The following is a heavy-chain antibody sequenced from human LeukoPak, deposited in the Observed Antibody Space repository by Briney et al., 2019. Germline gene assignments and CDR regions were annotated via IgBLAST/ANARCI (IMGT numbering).Heavy chain of an antibody. CDR2: IRYDGSNK. CDR1: GFTFSSYG. J-gene: IGHJ4*02. V-gene: IGHV3-30*02. D-gene: IGHD5-24*01. CDR3: ARGPSRVEMATISWAYFDY. Sequence: PGGSLRLSCAASGFTFSSYGMHWVRQAPGKGLEWVAFIRYDGSNKYYADSVKGRFTISRDNSKNTLYLQMNSLRAEDTAVYYCARGPSRVEMATISWAYFDYWGQGTLVTVSS.